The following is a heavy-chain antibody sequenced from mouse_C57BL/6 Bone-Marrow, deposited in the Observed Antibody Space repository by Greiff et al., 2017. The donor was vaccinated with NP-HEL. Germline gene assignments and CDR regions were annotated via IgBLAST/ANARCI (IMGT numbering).Heavy chain of an antibody. Sequence: EVQLHQSGPELVKPGASVKISCKASGYTFTDYYMNWVKQSHGKSLEWIGDINPNNGGTSYNQKFKGKATLTVDKSSSTAYMELRSLTSEDSAVYYCARTAWFAYWGQGTLVTVSA. CDR1: GYTFTDYY. CDR2: INPNNGGT. J-gene: IGHJ3*01. CDR3: ARTAWFAY. V-gene: IGHV1-26*01.